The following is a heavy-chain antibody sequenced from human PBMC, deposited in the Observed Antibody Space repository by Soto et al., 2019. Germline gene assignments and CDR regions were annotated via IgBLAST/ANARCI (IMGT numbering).Heavy chain of an antibody. CDR3: ARGWVDILATIDHGMDV. Sequence: SDTLSLTCAVYGGSFSGYYWSWIRQPPGKGLEWIGEINHSGSTNYNPSLKSRVTISVDTSKNQFSLKLSSVTAADTAVYYCARGWVDILATIDHGMDVWGQGTTVT. J-gene: IGHJ6*02. V-gene: IGHV4-34*01. D-gene: IGHD5-12*01. CDR2: INHSGST. CDR1: GGSFSGYY.